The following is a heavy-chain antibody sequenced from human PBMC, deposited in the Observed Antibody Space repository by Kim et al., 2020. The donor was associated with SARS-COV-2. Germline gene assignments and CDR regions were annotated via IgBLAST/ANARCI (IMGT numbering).Heavy chain of an antibody. V-gene: IGHV5-51*01. J-gene: IGHJ5*02. D-gene: IGHD6-13*01. Sequence: YRPSFQGQVTLSADTSLSTAYLQGRSLKASDTAMYYCARSEMASSRTFDPWGQGTLVTVSS. CDR3: ARSEMASSRTFDP.